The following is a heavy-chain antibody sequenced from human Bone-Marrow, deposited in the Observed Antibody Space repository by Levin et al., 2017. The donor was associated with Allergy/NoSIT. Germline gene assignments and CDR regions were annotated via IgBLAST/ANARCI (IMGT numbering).Heavy chain of an antibody. V-gene: IGHV3-30*18. D-gene: IGHD3-16*01. CDR2: ISNDGSNK. CDR1: GFIFSSDG. J-gene: IGHJ4*02. Sequence: GGSLRLSCAASGFIFSSDGMHWFRQAPGKGLEWVALISNDGSNKFYADPVKGRFTISRDNTKNTLYLQMNNLRPNDTAVYYCAKERFLLDYWGQGTLVTVSS. CDR3: AKERFLLDY.